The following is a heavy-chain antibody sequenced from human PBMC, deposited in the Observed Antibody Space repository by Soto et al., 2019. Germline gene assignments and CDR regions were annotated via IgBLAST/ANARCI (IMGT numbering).Heavy chain of an antibody. J-gene: IGHJ6*02. Sequence: PSETLSLTCAVYGGSFSGYYWSWIRQPPGKGLEWIGEINHSGSTNYNPSLKSRVTISVDTSKNQFSLKLSSVTAADTAVYYCARNRFYYYYGMDAWGQGTTVTVSS. CDR1: GGSFSGYY. CDR3: ARNRFYYYYGMDA. V-gene: IGHV4-34*01. CDR2: INHSGST.